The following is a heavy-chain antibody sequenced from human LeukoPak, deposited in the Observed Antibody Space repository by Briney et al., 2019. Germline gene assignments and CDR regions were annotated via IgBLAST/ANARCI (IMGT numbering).Heavy chain of an antibody. CDR2: IYYSGGT. V-gene: IGHV4-59*01. Sequence: PSETLSLTCTVSGGSISRYYWSWIRQPPGKGLEWIGYIYYSGGTSYNPSLKSRFTMSVDTSKNQFSLKLSSVTATDTAVYYCARGARGYSGYEYYFDYWGQGTLVTVSS. J-gene: IGHJ4*02. D-gene: IGHD5-12*01. CDR1: GGSISRYY. CDR3: ARGARGYSGYEYYFDY.